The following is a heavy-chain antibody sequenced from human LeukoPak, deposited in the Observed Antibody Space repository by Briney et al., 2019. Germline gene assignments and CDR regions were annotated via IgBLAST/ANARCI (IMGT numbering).Heavy chain of an antibody. CDR3: ARESGAFDI. CDR2: IYRGGST. V-gene: IGHV3-53*01. Sequence: GGSLRLSCAASGFTVSSNYMNWVRQAPGKGLEWVSVIYRGGSTYYADFVKGRFTISRDNSKNTLYLQMNSLRGEDTAVYYCARESGAFDIWGQGTMVTVSS. CDR1: GFTVSSNY. D-gene: IGHD3-10*01. J-gene: IGHJ3*02.